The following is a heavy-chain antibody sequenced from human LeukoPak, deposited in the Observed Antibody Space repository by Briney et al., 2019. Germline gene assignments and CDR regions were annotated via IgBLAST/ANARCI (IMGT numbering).Heavy chain of an antibody. CDR1: GFTFRSYA. CDR2: ISYDGSNK. J-gene: IGHJ5*02. Sequence: GGSLRLSCAASGFTFRSYAMHWVRQAPGKGLEWVAVISYDGSNKYYADSVKGRFSISRDNAKNSLSLQMNSLRAEDTAVYYCAREYYYYDSSGYYFWWFDPWGQGTLVTVSS. CDR3: AREYYYYDSSGYYFWWFDP. V-gene: IGHV3-30-3*01. D-gene: IGHD3-22*01.